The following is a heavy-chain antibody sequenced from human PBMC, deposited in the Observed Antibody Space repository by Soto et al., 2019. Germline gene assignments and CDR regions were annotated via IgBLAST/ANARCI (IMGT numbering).Heavy chain of an antibody. CDR2: IYPGDSDT. CDR1: GYTFVSYW. CDR3: ARQEELVFNYVMDV. V-gene: IGHV5-51*01. D-gene: IGHD6-6*01. J-gene: IGHJ6*02. Sequence: PGEPIKISCKGSGYTFVSYWIVWVSKMPGRGLEWMGIIYPGDSDTRYSPSFQGQVTISADKSINTAYLQWSSLKASDTAIYYCARQEELVFNYVMDVWGQGTTVTVSS.